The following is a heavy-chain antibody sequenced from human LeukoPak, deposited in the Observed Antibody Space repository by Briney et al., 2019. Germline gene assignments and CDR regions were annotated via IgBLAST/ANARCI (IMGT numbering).Heavy chain of an antibody. D-gene: IGHD1-26*01. V-gene: IGHV3-23*01. CDR2: ISGSGGIT. CDR3: AKDHEWELLRVDY. Sequence: PGGSLRLSCAASGFSFSVYGMNWVRQAPGKGLEWVSTISGSGGITYYADSVKGRFTISRDNSKNTLYLQMNSLRAADTAVYYCAKDHEWELLRVDYWGQGTLVTVSS. J-gene: IGHJ4*02. CDR1: GFSFSVYG.